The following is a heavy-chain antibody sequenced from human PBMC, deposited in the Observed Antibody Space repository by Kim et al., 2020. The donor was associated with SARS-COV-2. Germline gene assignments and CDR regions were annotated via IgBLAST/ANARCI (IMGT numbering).Heavy chain of an antibody. D-gene: IGHD5-18*01. Sequence: DSVKGRFTISRDNSNNTLYLQINSLRAEDTAVYYCARAADTGYNYYGMDVWGQGTTVTVSS. J-gene: IGHJ6*02. V-gene: IGHV3-30*01. CDR3: ARAADTGYNYYGMDV.